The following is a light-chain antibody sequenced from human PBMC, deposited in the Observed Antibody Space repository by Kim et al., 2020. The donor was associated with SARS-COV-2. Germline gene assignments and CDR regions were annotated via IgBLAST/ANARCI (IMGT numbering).Light chain of an antibody. CDR2: DAA. CDR3: QLKGSSLT. CDR1: KSVVSRK. J-gene: IGKJ4*01. Sequence: SLGERATRSCRASKSVVSRKLGWNKKKRGQAPRPLIYDAAGRATGDPDRLSGSGSETDFSLSRTRLVPEEFAVNYCQLKGSSLTFCGGAKVDSK. V-gene: IGKV3-20*01.